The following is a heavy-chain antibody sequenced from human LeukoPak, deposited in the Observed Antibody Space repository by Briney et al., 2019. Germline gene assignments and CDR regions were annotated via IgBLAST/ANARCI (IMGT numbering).Heavy chain of an antibody. CDR2: ISGSGGST. Sequence: GGSLRLSCAASGFTFSNYAMTWVRQAPGKGLEWVSAISGSGGSTYYADSVKGRFTISRDNSKNTLYLQMHSLRAEDTAVYYCAKDLAAALVPYYFDYWGQGTLVTVSS. V-gene: IGHV3-23*01. CDR3: AKDLAAALVPYYFDY. D-gene: IGHD6-13*01. J-gene: IGHJ4*02. CDR1: GFTFSNYA.